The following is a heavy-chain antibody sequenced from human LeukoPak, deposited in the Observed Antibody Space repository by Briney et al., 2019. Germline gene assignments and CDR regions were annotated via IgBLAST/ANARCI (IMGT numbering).Heavy chain of an antibody. D-gene: IGHD3-22*01. Sequence: PGGSLRLSCAASGFIFRTYWMHWVRQAPGKGLVWVSRISGDGRSTSYADFVKGRFTISGDNAKNTLYLQIHSLRAEDTAVYYCAAFYYDPAYWGQGTLVTVSS. CDR3: AAFYYDPAY. CDR2: ISGDGRST. J-gene: IGHJ4*02. V-gene: IGHV3-74*01. CDR1: GFIFRTYW.